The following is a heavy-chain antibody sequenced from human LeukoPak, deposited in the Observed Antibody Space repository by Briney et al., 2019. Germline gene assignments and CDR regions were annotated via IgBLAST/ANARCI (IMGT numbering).Heavy chain of an antibody. CDR2: IKQDGSEK. Sequence: GGSLRLSCAASGFTFGSYWMSWVRQAPGKGLEWVANIKQDGSEKFYVDSVKGRFTISRDNAKKTLYLQMNSLRAEDTAVYYRARIFAGFLETYYFDFWGQGTLVTVSS. CDR3: ARIFAGFLETYYFDF. D-gene: IGHD3-3*01. CDR1: GFTFGSYW. J-gene: IGHJ4*02. V-gene: IGHV3-7*01.